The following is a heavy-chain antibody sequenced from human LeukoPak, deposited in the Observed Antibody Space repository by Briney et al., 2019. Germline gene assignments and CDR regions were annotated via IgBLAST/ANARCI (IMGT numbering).Heavy chain of an antibody. V-gene: IGHV3-73*01. Sequence: GGSLRLSCAASGFTFSGSAMHWVRQASGKGLEWVGRIRSKANSYATAYAASVKGRFTIPRDDSKNTAYLQMNSLKTEDTAVYHCTGLPGDYVWGSYRFASHYFDYWGPRTLVTVSS. J-gene: IGHJ4*02. CDR2: IRSKANSYAT. D-gene: IGHD3-16*02. CDR1: GFTFSGSA. CDR3: TGLPGDYVWGSYRFASHYFDY.